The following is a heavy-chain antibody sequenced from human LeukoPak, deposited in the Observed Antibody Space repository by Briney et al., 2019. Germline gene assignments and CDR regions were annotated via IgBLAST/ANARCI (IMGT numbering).Heavy chain of an antibody. CDR3: AMGVVVTAIKGNFDY. CDR2: IIPIFGIA. D-gene: IGHD2-21*02. Sequence: GASVKVSCKASGGTFSSYAISWERQAPGQGLEWMGRIIPIFGIANYAQKFQGRVTITADKSTSTAYMELSSLRSEDTAVYYCAMGVVVTAIKGNFDYWGQGTLVTVSS. CDR1: GGTFSSYA. V-gene: IGHV1-69*04. J-gene: IGHJ4*02.